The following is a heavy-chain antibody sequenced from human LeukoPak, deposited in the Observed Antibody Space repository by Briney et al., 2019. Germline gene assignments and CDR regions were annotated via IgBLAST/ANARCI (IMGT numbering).Heavy chain of an antibody. D-gene: IGHD2-2*02. Sequence: ASVKVSCKASGGTFSSYAISWVRQAPGQGLEWMGIINPSGGSTSYAQKFQGRVTMTRDMSTSTVYMELSSLRSEDTAVYYCARDGVPAAIDYYYMDVWGKGTTVTVSS. CDR2: INPSGGST. V-gene: IGHV1-46*01. CDR3: ARDGVPAAIDYYYMDV. J-gene: IGHJ6*03. CDR1: GGTFSSYA.